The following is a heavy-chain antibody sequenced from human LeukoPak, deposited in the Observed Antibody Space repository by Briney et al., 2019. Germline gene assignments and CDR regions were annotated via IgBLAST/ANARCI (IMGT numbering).Heavy chain of an antibody. Sequence: PETLSLTCAVSGYSIRSGNYWGWIRQSPGRGRGWIGSIYHCGRNMYNPSLKSRVTISVDTSKDQFSLMLSSVTAADTAVYYCARNRSVTTTPGFDHWGQGTLVTVS. J-gene: IGHJ4*02. CDR1: GYSIRSGNY. V-gene: IGHV4-38-2*01. CDR3: ARNRSVTTTPGFDH. D-gene: IGHD4-17*01. CDR2: IYHCGRN.